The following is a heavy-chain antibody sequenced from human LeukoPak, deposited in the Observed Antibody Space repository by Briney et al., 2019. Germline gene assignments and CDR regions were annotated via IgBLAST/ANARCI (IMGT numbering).Heavy chain of an antibody. CDR1: GFTFGDYA. J-gene: IGHJ6*03. CDR3: TRYPGRMTTVTYYYYYYMDV. Sequence: PGGSLRLSCTASGFTFGDYAMSWVRQAPGKGLEWVGFIRSKAYGGTTEYAASVKGRFTISRDDSKSIAYLQMNSLKTEDTAVYYCTRYPGRMTTVTYYYYYYMDVWGKGTTVTVSS. D-gene: IGHD4-11*01. CDR2: IRSKAYGGTT. V-gene: IGHV3-49*04.